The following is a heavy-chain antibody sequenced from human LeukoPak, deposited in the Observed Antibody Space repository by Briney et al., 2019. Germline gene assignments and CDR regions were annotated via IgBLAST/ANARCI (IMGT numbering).Heavy chain of an antibody. D-gene: IGHD3-10*01. CDR3: AKSLWFGELWYDY. CDR1: GFTFSSYG. Sequence: PTGGSLRLSCAASGFTFSSYGMHWVRQAPGKGLEWVAFIRYDGSNKYYADSVKGRFTISRDNSKNTLYLQMNSLRAEDTAVYYCAKSLWFGELWYDYWGQGTLVTVSS. V-gene: IGHV3-30*02. CDR2: IRYDGSNK. J-gene: IGHJ4*02.